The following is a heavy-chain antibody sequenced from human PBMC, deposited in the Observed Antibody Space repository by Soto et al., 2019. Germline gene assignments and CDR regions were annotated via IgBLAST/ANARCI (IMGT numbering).Heavy chain of an antibody. Sequence: QVQLQESGPGLVKPSGTLSLTCAVSGGSFTSHNWWTWVRQPPGQGLEWIGEIYRTGSTNYNPSRKSRVTISLDKSENQCSLKVTSLTAADTAVYYCASRDPGTSVDYWGQGTLVTVSS. CDR2: IYRTGST. V-gene: IGHV4-4*02. CDR1: GGSFTSHNW. CDR3: ASRDPGTSVDY. D-gene: IGHD1-7*01. J-gene: IGHJ4*02.